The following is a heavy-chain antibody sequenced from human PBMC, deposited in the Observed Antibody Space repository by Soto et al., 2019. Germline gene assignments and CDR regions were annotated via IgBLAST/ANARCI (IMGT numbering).Heavy chain of an antibody. CDR3: ARRISNKTPRRYYYYYGMDV. D-gene: IGHD3-3*02. Sequence: ASVKVSCKASGYTFTSYDINWVRQATGQGLEWMGWMNPNSGNTGYAQKFQGRVTMTRNTSISTAYMELSSLRSEDTAVYYCARRISNKTPRRYYYYYGMDVWGQGTTVTVSS. CDR1: GYTFTSYD. V-gene: IGHV1-8*01. J-gene: IGHJ6*02. CDR2: MNPNSGNT.